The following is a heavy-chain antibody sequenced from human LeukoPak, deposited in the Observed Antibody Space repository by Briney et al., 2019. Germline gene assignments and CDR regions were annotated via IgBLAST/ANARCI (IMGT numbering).Heavy chain of an antibody. CDR3: ARGRYSSSWYVG. CDR2: INHSGST. Sequence: SETLSLTCAVYGGSFSGNYWSWMRQPPGKGLEWIGEINHSGSTNYNPSLKSRVTISVDTSKNQFSLKLSSVTAADTAVYYCARGRYSSSWYVGWGQGTLVTVSS. V-gene: IGHV4-34*01. J-gene: IGHJ4*02. D-gene: IGHD6-13*01. CDR1: GGSFSGNY.